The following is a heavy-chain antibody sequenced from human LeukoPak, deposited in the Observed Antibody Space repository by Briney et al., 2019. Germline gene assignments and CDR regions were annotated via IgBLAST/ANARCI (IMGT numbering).Heavy chain of an antibody. CDR3: AKAGSSWYLVDV. Sequence: SQTLSLTCAISGDSVSSSSVAWNWIRQSPSRGLEWLGRTYYRSKWYNDYAVSVQSRIIINPDTSKNQFSLQLKSVTPEDTAIYYCAKAGSSWYLVDVWGRGTTVTVSS. J-gene: IGHJ6*02. CDR2: TYYRSKWYN. D-gene: IGHD6-13*01. CDR1: GDSVSSSSVA. V-gene: IGHV6-1*01.